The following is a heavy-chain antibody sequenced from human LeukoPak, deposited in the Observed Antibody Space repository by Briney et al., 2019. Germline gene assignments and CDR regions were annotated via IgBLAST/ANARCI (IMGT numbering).Heavy chain of an antibody. CDR3: AREMYDSAGYRVSYFDY. V-gene: IGHV4-39*07. Sequence: TSETLSLTCSVSGGSISSTIYYWGWIRQPPGKGLEWIASMYYSGSNFYNPSLKSRVTGSVDTSKNQFSLRLSSVTAADTAVYYCAREMYDSAGYRVSYFDYWGQGILVTVSS. CDR2: MYYSGSN. CDR1: GGSISSTIYY. D-gene: IGHD3-22*01. J-gene: IGHJ4*02.